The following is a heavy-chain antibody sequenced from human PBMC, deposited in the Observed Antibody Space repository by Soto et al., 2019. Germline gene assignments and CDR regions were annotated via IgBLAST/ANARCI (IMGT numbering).Heavy chain of an antibody. V-gene: IGHV5-10-1*01. CDR1: GYSFTSYW. Sequence: GESLKISCMGSGYSFTSYWISWVRQMPGKGLEWMGRIDPSDSYTNYSPSFQGHVTISADKSISTAYLQWSSLKASDTAMYYCARHGTPDFPGYSSSWSYYYYGMDVWGQGTTVTVSS. D-gene: IGHD6-13*01. J-gene: IGHJ6*02. CDR2: IDPSDSYT. CDR3: ARHGTPDFPGYSSSWSYYYYGMDV.